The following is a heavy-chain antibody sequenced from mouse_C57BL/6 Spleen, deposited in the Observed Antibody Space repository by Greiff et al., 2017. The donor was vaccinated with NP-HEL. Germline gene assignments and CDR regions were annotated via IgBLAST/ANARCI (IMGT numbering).Heavy chain of an antibody. CDR3: ARDGGDRGLFDY. CDR2: ISDGGSYT. CDR1: GFTFSSYA. J-gene: IGHJ2*01. Sequence: EVKVVESGGGLVKPGGSLKLSCAASGFTFSSYAMPWVRQTPEKRLEWVATISDGGSYTYYPDNVKGRFTISRDNAKNNLYLQMSHLKSEDTAMYYCARDGGDRGLFDYWGQGTTLTVSS. D-gene: IGHD3-3*01. V-gene: IGHV5-4*01.